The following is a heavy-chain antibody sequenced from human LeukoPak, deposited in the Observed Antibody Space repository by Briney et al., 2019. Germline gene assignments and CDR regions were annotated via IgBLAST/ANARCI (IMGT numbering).Heavy chain of an antibody. V-gene: IGHV1-69*04. J-gene: IGHJ4*02. CDR2: IIPILGIA. D-gene: IGHD5/OR15-5a*01. Sequence: SVKVSCKATGGTFSSYAISWVRQAPGQGLEWMGRIIPILGIANYAQKFQGRVTITADKSTSTAYMELSSLRSDDTAVYYCAREVSTLFDYWGQGTLVTVSS. CDR1: GGTFSSYA. CDR3: AREVSTLFDY.